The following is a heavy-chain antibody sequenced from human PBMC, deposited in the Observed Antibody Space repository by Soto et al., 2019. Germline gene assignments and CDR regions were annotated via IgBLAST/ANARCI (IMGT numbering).Heavy chain of an antibody. CDR1: GGTFSSYA. Sequence: ASVKVSCKASGGTFSSYAISWVRQAPGQGLEWMGGIIPIFGTANYAQKFQGRVTITADESTSTAYMELSSLRSEDTAVYYCARGVLGLGSGHYSYYYYGMDVWGQGTTVTVYS. V-gene: IGHV1-69*13. CDR2: IIPIFGTA. J-gene: IGHJ6*02. CDR3: ARGVLGLGSGHYSYYYYGMDV. D-gene: IGHD3-22*01.